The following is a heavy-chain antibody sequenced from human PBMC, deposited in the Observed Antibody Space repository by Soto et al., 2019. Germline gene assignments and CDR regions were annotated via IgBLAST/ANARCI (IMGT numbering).Heavy chain of an antibody. J-gene: IGHJ4*02. CDR3: ARVSSSWPYYFDY. V-gene: IGHV4-61*01. Sequence: PSETLSLTCTVSGASVSSGSYYWSWIRQPPGKGLELIGYIYYRGNTNYNPSLKSRVTISVDTSKNQYSLKLSSVTAADTAVYYCARVSSSWPYYFDYWGQGTLVTVSS. D-gene: IGHD6-13*01. CDR1: GASVSSGSYY. CDR2: IYYRGNT.